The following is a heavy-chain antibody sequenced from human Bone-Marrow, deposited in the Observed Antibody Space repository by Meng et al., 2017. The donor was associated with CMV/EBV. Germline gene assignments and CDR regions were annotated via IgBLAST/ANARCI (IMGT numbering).Heavy chain of an antibody. Sequence: GSLRLSCAVYGGSFSGYYWTWIRQPPGKGLEWIGEINHSGSTNYNSSLESRVTISVDTSKNQFSLKLSSVTAADTAVYYCASHRYGDYVDDYWGQGTLVTVSS. CDR2: INHSGST. V-gene: IGHV4-34*01. CDR3: ASHRYGDYVDDY. J-gene: IGHJ4*02. CDR1: GGSFSGYY. D-gene: IGHD4-17*01.